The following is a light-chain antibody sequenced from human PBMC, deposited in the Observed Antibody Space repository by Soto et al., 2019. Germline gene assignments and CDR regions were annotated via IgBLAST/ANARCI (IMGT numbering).Light chain of an antibody. J-gene: IGLJ2*01. CDR3: GSYTSASTPLV. V-gene: IGLV2-14*01. CDR1: GSDVGGYNY. CDR2: DVS. Sequence: QSALTQPASVSGSPGQSITISCTGTGSDVGGYNYVSWYQQHTGKAPKVMIYDVSNRPSGVSNRFSGSKSGTTASLTISGLQAEDEADYYCGSYTSASTPLVFGGGTKLTVL.